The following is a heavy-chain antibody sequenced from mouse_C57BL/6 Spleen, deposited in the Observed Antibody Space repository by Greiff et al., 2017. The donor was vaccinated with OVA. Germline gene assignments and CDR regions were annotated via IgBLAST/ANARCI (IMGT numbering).Heavy chain of an antibody. CDR3: ASSGSSPCSFDY. J-gene: IGHJ2*01. D-gene: IGHD1-1*01. Sequence: VQLKQSGAELVKPGASVKISCKASGYAFRSYWMHWVKQRPGKGLEWLGQIYPGDGDTNYNGKFKGKATLTADKSSSTAYMQLSSLTSEDSAVYFCASSGSSPCSFDYWGQGTTLTVSS. CDR2: IYPGDGDT. CDR1: GYAFRSYW. V-gene: IGHV1-80*01.